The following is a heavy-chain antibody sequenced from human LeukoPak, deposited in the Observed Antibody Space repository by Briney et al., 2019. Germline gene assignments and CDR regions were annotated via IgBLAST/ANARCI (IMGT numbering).Heavy chain of an antibody. Sequence: ASVKVSCKASGYTFTDYYLHWVRQAPGQGLEWMGRINPYSGGTSYPQRFQGRVTMTKDTSISTAYMELSSLRSDDTAIYYCARVTTTSADCWGQGTLVTVSS. V-gene: IGHV1-2*06. CDR2: INPYSGGT. D-gene: IGHD1-1*01. CDR3: ARVTTTSADC. CDR1: GYTFTDYY. J-gene: IGHJ4*02.